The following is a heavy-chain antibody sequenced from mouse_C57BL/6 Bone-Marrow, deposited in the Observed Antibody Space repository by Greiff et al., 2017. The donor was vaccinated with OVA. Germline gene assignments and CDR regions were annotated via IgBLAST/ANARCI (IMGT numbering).Heavy chain of an antibody. CDR3: DCDGSCYCAMGD. V-gene: IGHV14-4*01. CDR1: GFHIKDDY. CDR2: IDPENGDT. Sequence: EVQLQQSGAELVRPGASVTLSCTASGFHIKDDYMYWVKQRPEQGLVWIGWIDPENGDTDYASKFQGKATITADTSYNPAYLQFRILPSDDPALYYGDCDGSCYCAMGDWGQGASVTV. J-gene: IGHJ4*01. D-gene: IGHD1-1*01.